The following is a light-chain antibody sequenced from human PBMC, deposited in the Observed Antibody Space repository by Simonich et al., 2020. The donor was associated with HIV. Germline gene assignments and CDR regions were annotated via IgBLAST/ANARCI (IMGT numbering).Light chain of an antibody. CDR3: QQYYSTPWT. Sequence: DIVMTQSPDSLAVSLGERATINCNSSQTFLYSSNNTNYLAWYQQKPGQPPKLLIYWASTRQSGVPDRFSGSGSGTDFTLTISSLQAEDVAVYYCQQYYSTPWTFGQGTKVEIK. V-gene: IGKV4-1*01. CDR2: WAS. J-gene: IGKJ1*01. CDR1: QTFLYSSNNTNY.